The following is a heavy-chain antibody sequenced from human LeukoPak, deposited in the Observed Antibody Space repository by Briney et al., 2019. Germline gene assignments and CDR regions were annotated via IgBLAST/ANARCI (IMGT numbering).Heavy chain of an antibody. CDR3: ATESPKSYYYDSSGYGY. CDR1: GFTFSSYA. J-gene: IGHJ4*02. D-gene: IGHD3-22*01. Sequence: GGSLRLPCAASGFTFSSYAMSWVRQAPGKGLEWVSAISGSGGSTYYADSVKGRFTISRDNSKNTLYLQMNSLRAEDTAVYYCATESPKSYYYDSSGYGYWGQGTLVTVSS. V-gene: IGHV3-23*01. CDR2: ISGSGGST.